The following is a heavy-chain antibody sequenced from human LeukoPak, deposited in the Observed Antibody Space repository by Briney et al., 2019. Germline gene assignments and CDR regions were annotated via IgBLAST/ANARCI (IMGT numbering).Heavy chain of an antibody. J-gene: IGHJ4*02. V-gene: IGHV3-33*01. D-gene: IGHD6-13*01. Sequence: GGSLRLSCAASGFTFSSYGMHWVRQAPGKGLEWVAVIWYDGSNKYYADSVKGRFTISRDNSKNTLYLQMNSLRAEDTAVYYCARDRGIAAAGLFDYWGQGTLVTVSS. CDR3: ARDRGIAAAGLFDY. CDR2: IWYDGSNK. CDR1: GFTFSSYG.